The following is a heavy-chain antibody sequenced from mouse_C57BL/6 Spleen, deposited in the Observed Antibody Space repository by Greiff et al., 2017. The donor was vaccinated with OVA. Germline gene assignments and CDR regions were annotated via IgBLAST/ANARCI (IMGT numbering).Heavy chain of an antibody. CDR2: ISGGGGNT. CDR3: ARHYYYGSSSGFAY. Sequence: EVMLVESGGGLVKPGGSLKLSCAASGFTFSSYTMSWVRQTPEKRLEWVATISGGGGNTYYPDSVKGRFTISRDNAKNTLYLQMSSLRSEDTALYYCARHYYYGSSSGFAYWGQGTLVTVSA. J-gene: IGHJ3*01. CDR1: GFTFSSYT. V-gene: IGHV5-9*01. D-gene: IGHD1-1*01.